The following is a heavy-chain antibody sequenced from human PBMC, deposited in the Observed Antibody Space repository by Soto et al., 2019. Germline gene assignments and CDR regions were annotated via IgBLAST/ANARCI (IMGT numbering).Heavy chain of an antibody. Sequence: PGGSMRLSCAGSGFTLSDHYIDWVRQAPGKGLEWVGRSRDKAQGYSITYAASVKGRFTTSRDESKNSVYLQMNSMKASDTAMYYCARPLFKYGDFRHFSYWGQGTQVTVSS. V-gene: IGHV3-72*01. D-gene: IGHD4-17*01. CDR1: GFTLSDHY. J-gene: IGHJ4*02. CDR3: ARPLFKYGDFRHFSY. CDR2: SRDKAQGYSI.